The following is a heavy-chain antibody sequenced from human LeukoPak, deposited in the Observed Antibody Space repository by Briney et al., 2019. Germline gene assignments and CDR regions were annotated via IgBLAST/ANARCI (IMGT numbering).Heavy chain of an antibody. Sequence: GGSLRLSCAASGFTFSGYVMTWVRQAPGKGLVWVSRIKPDGSDTNYADSVKGRFTISRDNAKNTVYLQMNSLRAEDTVVYYCARGKYGGYFIDYWGQGTLVTVSS. D-gene: IGHD5-12*01. CDR1: GFTFSGYV. CDR3: ARGKYGGYFIDY. V-gene: IGHV3-74*01. J-gene: IGHJ4*02. CDR2: IKPDGSDT.